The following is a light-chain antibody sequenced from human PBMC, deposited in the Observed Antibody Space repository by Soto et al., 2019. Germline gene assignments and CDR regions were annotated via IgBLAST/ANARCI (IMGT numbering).Light chain of an antibody. J-gene: IGKJ1*01. V-gene: IGKV1-5*01. CDR3: HQYHLWPWT. CDR2: AAS. Sequence: DIQMTQSPSTLSASVGDRVTITRRASQDISTWLAWYQQKPGRAPKLLIYAASSLESGVPSTFSGSGSGAEFTLTISSLQSEDFAVYYCHQYHLWPWTFGQGTKVDIK. CDR1: QDISTW.